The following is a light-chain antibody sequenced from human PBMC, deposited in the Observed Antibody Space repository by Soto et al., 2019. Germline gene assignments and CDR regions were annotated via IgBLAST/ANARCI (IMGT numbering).Light chain of an antibody. J-gene: IGKJ2*01. V-gene: IGKV1-5*03. CDR1: QSISGR. CDR2: KAS. Sequence: DIQMTQSPSTLSASVGDRVTITCRASQSISGRLAWFQQKPGRAHKLLIYKASTLEAGVPSRFSGSGSGTEFTLTISGLQPDGFATYYCQQYDDYSPYTFGQGTTLEIK. CDR3: QQYDDYSPYT.